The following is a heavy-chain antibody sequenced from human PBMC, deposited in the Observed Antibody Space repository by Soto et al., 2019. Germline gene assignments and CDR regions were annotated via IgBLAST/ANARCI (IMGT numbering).Heavy chain of an antibody. D-gene: IGHD2-2*01. J-gene: IGHJ5*02. Sequence: GDSVKVSCKTSGYTFSNYGITWVRQAPGQPLEWLGWISLYSDGTNYAQKFQGRVSMTTDTSTTTAYMELRSLRSDDTAVYYCARVVPGAEAWFGPWGQGPLVTVSS. CDR2: ISLYSDGT. CDR1: GYTFSNYG. CDR3: ARVVPGAEAWFGP. V-gene: IGHV1-18*01.